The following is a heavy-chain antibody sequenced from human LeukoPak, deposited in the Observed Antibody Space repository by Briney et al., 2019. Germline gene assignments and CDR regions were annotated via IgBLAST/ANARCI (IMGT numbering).Heavy chain of an antibody. J-gene: IGHJ5*02. Sequence: PSETLSLTCTVSGVSISSYYWSWIQQPAGKGLKWIGRIYTSGSTNYNPSLKNRVTMSGDTSNNQFSLKLTPVTAADTAVYYCASDRSMVRATLNWFDPWGQGTLVTVSS. V-gene: IGHV4-4*07. CDR2: IYTSGST. CDR1: GVSISSYY. CDR3: ASDRSMVRATLNWFDP. D-gene: IGHD3-10*01.